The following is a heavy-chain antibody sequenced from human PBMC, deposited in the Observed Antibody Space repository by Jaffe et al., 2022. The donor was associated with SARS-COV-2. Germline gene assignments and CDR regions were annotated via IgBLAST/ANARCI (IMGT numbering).Heavy chain of an antibody. CDR1: GGSISSSSYY. J-gene: IGHJ4*02. V-gene: IGHV4-39*01. CDR2: IYYSGST. D-gene: IGHD2-2*01. CDR3: ARVAAVIVVVPAAMDYFDY. Sequence: QLQLQESGPGLVKPSETLSLTCTVSGGSISSSSYYWGWIRQPPGKGLEWIGSIYYSGSTYYNPSLKSRVTISVDTSKNQFSLKLSSVTAADTAVYYCARVAAVIVVVPAAMDYFDYWGQGTLVTVSS.